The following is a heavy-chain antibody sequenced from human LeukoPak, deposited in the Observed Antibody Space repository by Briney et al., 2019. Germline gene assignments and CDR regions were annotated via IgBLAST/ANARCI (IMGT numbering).Heavy chain of an antibody. D-gene: IGHD3-16*01. Sequence: SETLSLTCTVSGGSISSYYWSWIRQPPGKGLEWIGYIYYSGSTNYNPSLKSRVTISVDTSKNQFSLKLSSVTAADTAVYYCARDGHYVWFDPWGQGTLVTVSS. V-gene: IGHV4-59*12. CDR3: ARDGHYVWFDP. CDR2: IYYSGST. CDR1: GGSISSYY. J-gene: IGHJ5*02.